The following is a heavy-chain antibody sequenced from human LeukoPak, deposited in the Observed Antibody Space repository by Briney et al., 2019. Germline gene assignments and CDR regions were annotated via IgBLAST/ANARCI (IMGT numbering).Heavy chain of an antibody. D-gene: IGHD1-26*01. Sequence: SETLSLTCTVSGGSISSYYWSWIRQPPGKGLEWIGYIYYSGSTNYNPSLKSRVTISIDTPKNQVSLRLRSVTAADTAVYYCARTGYGRDYYGMDVWGQGTTVTVSS. CDR1: GGSISSYY. CDR3: ARTGYGRDYYGMDV. J-gene: IGHJ6*02. V-gene: IGHV4-59*01. CDR2: IYYSGST.